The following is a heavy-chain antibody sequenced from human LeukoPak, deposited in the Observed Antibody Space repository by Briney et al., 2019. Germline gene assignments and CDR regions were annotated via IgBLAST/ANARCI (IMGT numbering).Heavy chain of an antibody. CDR3: ARGPRGGSGFDY. J-gene: IGHJ4*02. Sequence: GGSLRLSCAASGFTFSDYYMSRIRQAPGKGLEWVSYISSSVSTIYYADSVKGRFTISRDNAKNSLYLQMNSLRAEDTAVYYCARGPRGGSGFDYWGQGTLVTVSS. CDR2: ISSSVSTI. V-gene: IGHV3-11*01. D-gene: IGHD3-16*01. CDR1: GFTFSDYY.